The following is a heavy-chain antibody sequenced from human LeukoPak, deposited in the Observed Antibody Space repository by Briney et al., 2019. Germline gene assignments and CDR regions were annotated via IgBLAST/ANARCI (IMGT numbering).Heavy chain of an antibody. Sequence: GGSLRLSCAASGFTFDEYAMHWVRQPPGKGLEWVSLISGDGGNTHYADSVKGRFTTSRDNSKNSLYLQMNSLRTEHTALYYCTKDRYCSATSCPTDHWGQGTLVTVSS. V-gene: IGHV3-43*02. CDR2: ISGDGGNT. D-gene: IGHD2-2*01. J-gene: IGHJ4*02. CDR3: TKDRYCSATSCPTDH. CDR1: GFTFDEYA.